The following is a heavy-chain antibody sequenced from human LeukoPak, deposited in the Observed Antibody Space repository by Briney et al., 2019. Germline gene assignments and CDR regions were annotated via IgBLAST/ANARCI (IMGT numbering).Heavy chain of an antibody. D-gene: IGHD6-13*01. CDR2: IYYSGST. Sequence: PSETLSLTCTVSGGSISSYYWSWIRQPPGKGLEWIGYIYYSGSTYGNPSLKSRVTIPRDTSKNQFSLKLSSVTAADTAVYYCARALTYSSSSVSAFDIWGQGTMVTVSS. CDR1: GGSISSYY. V-gene: IGHV4-59*01. CDR3: ARALTYSSSSVSAFDI. J-gene: IGHJ3*02.